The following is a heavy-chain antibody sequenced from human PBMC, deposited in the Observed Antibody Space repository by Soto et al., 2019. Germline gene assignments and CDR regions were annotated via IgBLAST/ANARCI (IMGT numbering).Heavy chain of an antibody. CDR1: DGSSSGYY. J-gene: IGHJ6*02. V-gene: IGHV4-34*01. Sequence: SVTCAVVDGSSSGYYWRRISKHPGKGLEWIGEINHSGSTNYNPSLKSRVTISVDTSKNQFSLKLSSVTAADTAVYYCARAIILTGYHYYYYGMDVWGQGTTVTVSS. CDR3: ARAIILTGYHYYYYGMDV. D-gene: IGHD3-9*01. CDR2: INHSGST.